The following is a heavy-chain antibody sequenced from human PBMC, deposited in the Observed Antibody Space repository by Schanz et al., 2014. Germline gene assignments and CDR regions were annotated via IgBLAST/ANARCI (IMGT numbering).Heavy chain of an antibody. CDR3: AKGRFGELSAFDI. V-gene: IGHV3-23*04. CDR2: MNESHSTI. D-gene: IGHD3-10*01. CDR1: GFSFSSYA. Sequence: EVQLVESGGGLVQPGGSLRLSCAASGFSFSSYAMGWVRQARGKGLEWVSAMNESHSTIYYADSVRGRFTISRDNAKNTLYLQMNTLRAEDTAVYYCAKGRFGELSAFDIWGQGTMVTVSS. J-gene: IGHJ3*02.